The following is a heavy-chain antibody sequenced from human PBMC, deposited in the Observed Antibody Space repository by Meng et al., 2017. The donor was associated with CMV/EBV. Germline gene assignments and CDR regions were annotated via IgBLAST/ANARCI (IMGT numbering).Heavy chain of an antibody. CDR2: INHSGST. CDR3: ARDKRTGSGSYYILDGMDV. D-gene: IGHD3-10*01. Sequence: SETLSLTCAVYGGSFSGYYWSWIRQPPGKGLEWIGEINHSGSTNYNPSLKSRVTISVDTSKNQFSLKLSSVTAADTAVYYCARDKRTGSGSYYILDGMDVWGQGTTVTVSS. J-gene: IGHJ6*02. V-gene: IGHV4-34*01. CDR1: GGSFSGYY.